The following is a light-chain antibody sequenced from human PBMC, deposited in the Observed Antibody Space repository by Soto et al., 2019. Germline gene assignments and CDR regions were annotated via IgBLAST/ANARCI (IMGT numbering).Light chain of an antibody. V-gene: IGKV1-39*01. CDR2: ASS. CDR3: QASYCTPYT. CDR1: QSMINY. J-gene: IGKJ2*01. Sequence: DIQMTQSPYSLSASVGDRVNITCRASQSMINYLNWYQQKPGKAPKLLFYASSSLQIGVPSRFSGSGSGTVFTLTIGSLQPENFATYYGQASYCTPYTFGQGTKLQIK.